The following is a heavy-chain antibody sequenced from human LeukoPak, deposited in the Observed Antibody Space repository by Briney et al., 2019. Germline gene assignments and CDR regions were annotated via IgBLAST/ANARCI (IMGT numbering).Heavy chain of an antibody. J-gene: IGHJ4*02. D-gene: IGHD3-3*01. CDR1: GFTFSSYS. CDR3: ARDMRTGDFWSGYSDY. V-gene: IGHV3-21*01. Sequence: GGSLRLSCAASGFTFSSYSMNWVRQAPGKGLEWVSSISTSSSYIYYADSVKGRFTISRDNARNSLYLQMNSLRAEDTAVYYCARDMRTGDFWSGYSDYWGQGTLVTVSS. CDR2: ISTSSSYI.